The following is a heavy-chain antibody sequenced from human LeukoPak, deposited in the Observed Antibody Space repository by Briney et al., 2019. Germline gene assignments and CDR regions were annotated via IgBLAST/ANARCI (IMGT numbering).Heavy chain of an antibody. CDR2: IVPILGTA. J-gene: IGHJ4*02. CDR1: GGTFSTYA. Sequence: ASVKVSCKASGGTFSTYAISRVRQAPGQGLEWVGRIVPILGTANYAQNFQGRVTITADRSTTTAYMELSSLRSEDTAVYYCARVPQGSSWPYYFDYRGQGTLVTVSS. V-gene: IGHV1-69*04. CDR3: ARVPQGSSWPYYFDY. D-gene: IGHD6-13*01.